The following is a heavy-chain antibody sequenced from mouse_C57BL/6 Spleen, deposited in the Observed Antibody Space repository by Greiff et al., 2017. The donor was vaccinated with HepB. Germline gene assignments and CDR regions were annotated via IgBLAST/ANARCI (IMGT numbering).Heavy chain of an antibody. D-gene: IGHD2-3*01. V-gene: IGHV1-26*01. CDR2: INPNNGGT. Sequence: VQLKQSGPELVKPGASVKISCKASGYTFTDYYMNWVKQSHGKSLEWIGDINPNNGGTSYNQKFKGKATLTVDKSSSTAYMELRSLTSEDSAVYYCARGVDGWAWFAYWGQGTLVTVSA. CDR3: ARGVDGWAWFAY. J-gene: IGHJ3*01. CDR1: GYTFTDYY.